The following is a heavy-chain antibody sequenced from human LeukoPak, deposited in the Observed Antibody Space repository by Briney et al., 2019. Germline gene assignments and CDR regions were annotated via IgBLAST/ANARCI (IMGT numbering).Heavy chain of an antibody. CDR1: GFTFSSYA. V-gene: IGHV3-23*01. D-gene: IGHD2-2*01. Sequence: GGSLRLSCAASGFTFSSYAMRWVRQAPGKGVAWVSAICGCGGSTYYADSVKGRYTISRDNSKNTLYLQMNSLTAEDTAVYYCAIMTCSSTSCFFDYWGQGTLVTVSS. CDR2: ICGCGGST. J-gene: IGHJ4*02. CDR3: AIMTCSSTSCFFDY.